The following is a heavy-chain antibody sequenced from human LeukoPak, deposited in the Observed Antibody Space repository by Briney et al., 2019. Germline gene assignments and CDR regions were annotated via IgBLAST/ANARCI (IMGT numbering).Heavy chain of an antibody. CDR1: XYXXTGYY. CDR2: INPNSGGT. Sequence: GASVKVSCKASXYXXTGYYMHWVRQXPGQGLEWMGWINPNSGGTNYAQKFQGRVTMTRDTSISTAYMELSRLRSDDTAVYYCARDGDRGQFDYWGQGTLVTVSS. J-gene: IGHJ4*02. CDR3: ARDGDRGQFDY. V-gene: IGHV1-2*02. D-gene: IGHD3-10*01.